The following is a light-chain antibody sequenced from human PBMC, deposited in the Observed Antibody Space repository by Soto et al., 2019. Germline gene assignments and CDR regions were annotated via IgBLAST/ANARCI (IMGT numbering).Light chain of an antibody. J-gene: IGLJ1*01. CDR1: STDIGSYNY. V-gene: IGLV2-14*01. CDR3: NSYTTTTTLFV. CDR2: EVG. Sequence: QSALTQPAAVSGSPGQSITISCVGTSTDIGSYNYVSWYQQFPGRAPKLILYEVGNRPSGISTRFSGSKSGNTASLTISGLQAEEEADYYCNSYTTTTTLFVFGTGTKLTVL.